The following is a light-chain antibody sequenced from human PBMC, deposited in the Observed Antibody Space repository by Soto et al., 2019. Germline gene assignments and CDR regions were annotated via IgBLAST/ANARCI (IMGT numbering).Light chain of an antibody. V-gene: IGKV1-39*01. Sequence: DIQMTQSPSSLSASVGDRVTITCRASQNIASYLNWYQQKPGKAPNLLIYAASTLQSGVPSRFSGSGSGTDFSPAISSLQPEDFASYYCQQSYSSPYRFGQGTKLEIK. CDR1: QNIASY. J-gene: IGKJ2*03. CDR3: QQSYSSPYR. CDR2: AAS.